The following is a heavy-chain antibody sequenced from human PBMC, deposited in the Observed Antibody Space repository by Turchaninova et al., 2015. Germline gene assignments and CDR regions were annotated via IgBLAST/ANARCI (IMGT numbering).Heavy chain of an antibody. CDR2: SNQSGST. V-gene: IGHV4-34*01. CDR1: GGSFGGYY. J-gene: IGHJ4*02. Sequence: QVQFEQWGAGLLKPSETLSLTCAVYGGSFGGYYWSWFRKTPRKGWGWSGESNQSGSTNYTPSLKSRFTISVDTSKNQFSLNVNSVTAADTAVYYCARGFDPVYRRTLVRGVIRGHFDSWGQGTLVTVSS. D-gene: IGHD3-10*01. CDR3: ARGFDPVYRRTLVRGVIRGHFDS.